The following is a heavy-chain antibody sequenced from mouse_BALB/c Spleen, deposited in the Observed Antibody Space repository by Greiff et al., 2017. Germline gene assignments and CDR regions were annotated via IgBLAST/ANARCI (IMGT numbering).Heavy chain of an antibody. CDR2: IYPYNGGT. CDR1: GYTFTDYN. Sequence: VQLKQSGPELVKPGASVKISCKASGYTFTDYNMHWVKQSHGKSLEWIGYIYPYNGGTGYNQKFKSKATLTVDNSSSTAYMELRSLTSEDSAVYYCARKGIITTIFDYWGQGTTLTVSS. D-gene: IGHD1-1*01. CDR3: ARKGIITTIFDY. V-gene: IGHV1S29*02. J-gene: IGHJ2*01.